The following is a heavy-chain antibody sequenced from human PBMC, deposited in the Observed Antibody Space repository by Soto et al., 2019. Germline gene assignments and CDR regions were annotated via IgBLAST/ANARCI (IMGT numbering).Heavy chain of an antibody. Sequence: EVQLLESGGGLVQPGGSLRLSCAASGFTFSSYAMSWVRQAPGKGLEWVSAISGSGGSTYYADSVKGRFTISRDNSTDTLYLQMNSLRAEDTAVYYCAKEVCSSTSCYTDYYYYYGMDVWGQGTTVTVSS. CDR2: ISGSGGST. V-gene: IGHV3-23*01. J-gene: IGHJ6*02. CDR3: AKEVCSSTSCYTDYYYYYGMDV. D-gene: IGHD2-2*02. CDR1: GFTFSSYA.